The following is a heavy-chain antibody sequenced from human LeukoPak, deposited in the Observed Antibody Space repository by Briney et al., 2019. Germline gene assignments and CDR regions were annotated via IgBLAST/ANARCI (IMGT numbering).Heavy chain of an antibody. CDR2: IYNSGST. CDR1: GGSISNYY. Sequence: SETLSLTCTVSGGSISNYYWSWIRQPPGKGLEWIGYIYNSGSTDYNPSLKSRDTISVDTSKNQFSLKLSSVTAADTAVYYCARRPYSGSYYDWFDPWGQGTLVTVSS. D-gene: IGHD1-26*01. CDR3: ARRPYSGSYYDWFDP. J-gene: IGHJ5*02. V-gene: IGHV4-59*08.